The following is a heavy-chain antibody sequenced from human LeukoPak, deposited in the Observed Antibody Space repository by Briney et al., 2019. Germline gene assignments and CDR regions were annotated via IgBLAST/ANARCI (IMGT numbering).Heavy chain of an antibody. J-gene: IGHJ6*02. D-gene: IGHD3-16*01. CDR2: IYYSGST. V-gene: IGHV4-59*01. Sequence: TSETLSLTCTVSGGSISSYYWSWIRQPPGKGLEWIGYIYYSGSTNYNPSLKSRVTISVDTSKNQFSLKLSSVTAADTAVYYCARDSYGYSSSYYYYGMDVWGQGTTATVSS. CDR1: GGSISSYY. CDR3: ARDSYGYSSSYYYYGMDV.